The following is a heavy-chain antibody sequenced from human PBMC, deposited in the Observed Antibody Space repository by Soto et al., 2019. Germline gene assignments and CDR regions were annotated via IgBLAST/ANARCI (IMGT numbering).Heavy chain of an antibody. Sequence: ASVKVSCKASGYTFTGYYMHWVRQAPGQGLEWMGWINPNSGGTNYAQKFQGRVTMARDTSISTAYMELSRLRSDDTAVYYCARDGRITMVRGVLNWFDPWGQGTLVTVSS. CDR1: GYTFTGYY. D-gene: IGHD3-10*01. CDR2: INPNSGGT. CDR3: ARDGRITMVRGVLNWFDP. J-gene: IGHJ5*02. V-gene: IGHV1-2*02.